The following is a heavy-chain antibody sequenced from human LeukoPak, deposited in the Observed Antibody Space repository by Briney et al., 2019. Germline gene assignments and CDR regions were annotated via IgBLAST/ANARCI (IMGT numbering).Heavy chain of an antibody. CDR1: GFTFSSYW. V-gene: IGHV3-7*03. D-gene: IGHD2-15*01. CDR2: INHNGNVN. J-gene: IGHJ5*02. Sequence: GGSLRLSCAASGFTFSSYWVNWARQAPGKGLEWVASINHNGNVNYYVDSVKGRFTISRDNSKDTLFLQMDSLRVEDTAVYYCATFCSGGDCYSFAPWGQGTLVTVSS. CDR3: ATFCSGGDCYSFAP.